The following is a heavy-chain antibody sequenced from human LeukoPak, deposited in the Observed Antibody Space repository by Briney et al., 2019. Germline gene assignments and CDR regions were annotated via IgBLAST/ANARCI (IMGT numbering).Heavy chain of an antibody. CDR3: AGYGGYYAYYFGMDV. V-gene: IGHV3-23*01. J-gene: IGHJ6*02. CDR1: GFTFSSYA. D-gene: IGHD5-12*01. Sequence: GGSLRLSCAASGFTFSSYAMSWVRQAPGKGLEWVSAVSGSAGSTYYADSVKGWFTISRDNSENTLYLQMNSLRAEDTAVYYCAGYGGYYAYYFGMDVWGQGTTVTVSS. CDR2: VSGSAGST.